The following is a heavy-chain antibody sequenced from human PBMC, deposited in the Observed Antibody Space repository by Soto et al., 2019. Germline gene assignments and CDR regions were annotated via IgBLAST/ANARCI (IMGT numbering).Heavy chain of an antibody. CDR1: GFTFSSYA. CDR3: AKKAGIVVVVAAYMDV. V-gene: IGHV3-23*01. D-gene: IGHD2-15*01. CDR2: ISGSGGST. J-gene: IGHJ6*03. Sequence: GGSLRLSCAASGFTFSSYAMSWVRQAPGKGLEWVSAISGSGGSTYYADSVKGRFTISRDNSKNTLYLQMNSLRAEDTALYYCAKKAGIVVVVAAYMDVWGKGTTVTVS.